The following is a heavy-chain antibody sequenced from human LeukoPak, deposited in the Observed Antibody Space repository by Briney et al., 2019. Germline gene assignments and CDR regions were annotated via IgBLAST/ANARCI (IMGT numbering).Heavy chain of an antibody. Sequence: PGGSLRLSCAASGFTFSSYGTHWVRQAPGKGLEWVAVISHDGNNKHYADSVKGRFTISRDNSKNTLYLQMNSLRPEDTAVYSCARDRKSTWSFDYWGQGILVTVSS. CDR3: ARDRKSTWSFDY. J-gene: IGHJ4*02. CDR2: ISHDGNNK. CDR1: GFTFSSYG. D-gene: IGHD6-13*01. V-gene: IGHV3-30*03.